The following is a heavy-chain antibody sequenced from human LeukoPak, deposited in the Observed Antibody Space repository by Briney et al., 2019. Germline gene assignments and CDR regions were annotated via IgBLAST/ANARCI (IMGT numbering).Heavy chain of an antibody. J-gene: IGHJ4*02. CDR2: LYTSGST. Sequence: PSETLSLTCTVSGGSISSGSYYWSWIRQPAGKRLEWIGRLYTSGSTNYNPSLKSRVTISVDTSKNQFSLKLSSVTAADTAVYYCARDRYYDSSGYYFDYFDYWGQGTLVTVSS. CDR1: GGSISSGSYY. D-gene: IGHD3-22*01. V-gene: IGHV4-61*02. CDR3: ARDRYYDSSGYYFDYFDY.